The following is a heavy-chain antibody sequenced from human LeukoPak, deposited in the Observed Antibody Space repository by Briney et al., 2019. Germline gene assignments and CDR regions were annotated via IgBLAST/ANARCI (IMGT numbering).Heavy chain of an antibody. Sequence: ASVKVSCKASGYTFTSYYTHWVRQAPGQGFEWMGIINPSGGSTSYAQKFQGRVTMTRDMSTSTVYMELSSLRSEDTAVYYCARGGPYIAAAARFDYWGQGTLVTVSS. V-gene: IGHV1-46*01. CDR2: INPSGGST. CDR1: GYTFTSYY. D-gene: IGHD6-13*01. J-gene: IGHJ4*02. CDR3: ARGGPYIAAAARFDY.